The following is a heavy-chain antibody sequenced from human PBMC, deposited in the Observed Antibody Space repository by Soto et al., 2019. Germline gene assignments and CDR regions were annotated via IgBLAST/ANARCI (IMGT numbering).Heavy chain of an antibody. Sequence: PWRSLGLSCAASGFTFSSYAMSWVRQAPGKGLEWVSAISCSGGSTYYAYSVKGRFTISRDNSKNTLYLQMNSLRAEDTAVYYCAKDTTPHSLIWFGEPDYGMDVWAKGPRSPSP. CDR2: ISCSGGST. V-gene: IGHV3-23*01. CDR3: AKDTTPHSLIWFGEPDYGMDV. J-gene: IGHJ6*02. CDR1: GFTFSSYA. D-gene: IGHD3-10*01.